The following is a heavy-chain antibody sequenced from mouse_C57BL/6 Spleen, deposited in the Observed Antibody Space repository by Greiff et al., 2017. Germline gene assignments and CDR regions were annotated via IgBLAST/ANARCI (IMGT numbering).Heavy chain of an antibody. Sequence: EVKLQESGEGLVKPGGSLKLSCAASGFTFSSYAMSWVRQTPEKRLEWVAYISSGGDYIYYADTVKGRFTISRDNARNTLYLQMSSLKSEDTDMYYGTRAEGYDRAMDYWGQGTSVTVSS. J-gene: IGHJ4*01. CDR1: GFTFSSYA. D-gene: IGHD2-2*01. CDR2: ISSGGDYI. V-gene: IGHV5-9-1*02. CDR3: TRAEGYDRAMDY.